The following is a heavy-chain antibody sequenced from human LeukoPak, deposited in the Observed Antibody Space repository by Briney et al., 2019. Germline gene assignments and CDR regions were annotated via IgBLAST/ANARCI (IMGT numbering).Heavy chain of an antibody. J-gene: IGHJ4*02. CDR3: ARMSASYLDY. V-gene: IGHV3-33*08. Sequence: GGSLRLSCATSGLTFSSYAMSWVRQAPGKGLEWVAVIWYDGSKKYYADSVKGRFTISRDNSKNTLDLQMNSLRVEDTALYYCARMSASYLDYWGQGTLVSVSS. D-gene: IGHD3-3*01. CDR1: GLTFSSYA. CDR2: IWYDGSKK.